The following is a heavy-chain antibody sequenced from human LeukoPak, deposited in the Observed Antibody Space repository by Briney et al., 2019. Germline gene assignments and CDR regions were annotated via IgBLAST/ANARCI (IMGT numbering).Heavy chain of an antibody. J-gene: IGHJ3*02. D-gene: IGHD1-7*01. CDR1: GFTFSSYS. Sequence: GGSLRLSCAASGFTFSSYSMHWVRQAPGKGLEWVSSISSSSSYIYYADSVKGRFTISRDNAKNSLYLQMNSLRAEDTAVYYCARRSSTGTPGGAFDIWGQGTMVTVSS. CDR2: ISSSSSYI. V-gene: IGHV3-21*04. CDR3: ARRSSTGTPGGAFDI.